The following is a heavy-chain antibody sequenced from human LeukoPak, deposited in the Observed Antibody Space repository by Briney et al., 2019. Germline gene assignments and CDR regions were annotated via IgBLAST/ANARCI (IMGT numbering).Heavy chain of an antibody. D-gene: IGHD4/OR15-4a*01. CDR1: GFAFSSHS. CDR3: ARGMIRGALWCVDF. J-gene: IGHJ4*02. Sequence: GGSLRLSCAASGFAFSSHSMHWIRQAPGKGLEWVSSISSSGSYKYYADSLKGRLTISGDNAGNSVFLLLQSLTVEDTAVYYCARGMIRGALWCVDFWGLGSLVTVSS. CDR2: ISSSGSYK. V-gene: IGHV3-21*01.